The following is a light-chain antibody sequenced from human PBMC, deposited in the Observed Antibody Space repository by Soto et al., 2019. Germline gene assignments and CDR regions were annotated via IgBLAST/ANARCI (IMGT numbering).Light chain of an antibody. CDR3: QQYNSWPET. CDR2: DAS. Sequence: MVLTQSPGTLSVSPGERATLFCRASQSVRSSLAWYQQKPGQAPRLFIYDASTRATGIPARFSGSGSGTEFTLTISSLQSEDFAVYYCQQYNSWPETFGQGTKVDIK. V-gene: IGKV3-15*01. J-gene: IGKJ1*01. CDR1: QSVRSS.